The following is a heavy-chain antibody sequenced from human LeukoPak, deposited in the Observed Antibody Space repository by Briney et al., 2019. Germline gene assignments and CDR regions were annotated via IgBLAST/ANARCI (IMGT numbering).Heavy chain of an antibody. D-gene: IGHD3-3*01. V-gene: IGHV1-2*02. Sequence: GASVKVSCKASGYTFTGYYMHWVRQAPGQGLEWMGWINPNSGGTNYAQKFQGRVTMTRDTSISTAYMELSRLRSDDTAVYYCARVRYDFWSGYYDFDYWGQGTLVTVSS. CDR3: ARVRYDFWSGYYDFDY. CDR2: INPNSGGT. CDR1: GYTFTGYY. J-gene: IGHJ4*02.